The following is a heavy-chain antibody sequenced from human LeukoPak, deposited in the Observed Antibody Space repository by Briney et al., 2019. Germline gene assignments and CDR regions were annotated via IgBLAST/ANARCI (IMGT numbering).Heavy chain of an antibody. CDR3: AKDLRSITIFDY. V-gene: IGHV3-30*02. D-gene: IGHD3-3*01. J-gene: IGHJ4*02. CDR1: GFTFSSYG. Sequence: GGSLRLSCAASGFTFSSYGMHWVRQAPGKGLEWVAFIRYDGSNKYYADSVKGRFTISRDNSKNTLYLQMNSLRAEDTAVYYCAKDLRSITIFDYWGQGTLVTVSS. CDR2: IRYDGSNK.